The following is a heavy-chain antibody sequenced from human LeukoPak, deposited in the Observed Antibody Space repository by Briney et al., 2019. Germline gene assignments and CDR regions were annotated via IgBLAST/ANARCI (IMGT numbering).Heavy chain of an antibody. CDR1: GFTFSNAW. Sequence: GGSLRLSCAASGFTFSNAWMSWVRQAPGKGLEWVGRIKSKTDGGTTDYAAPVQDRFTISRDDSQATLYLQMNSLKTEDTAVYYCTTGGSVIVAGTRAFDIWGQGTMVTVSS. CDR2: IKSKTDGGTT. D-gene: IGHD5-12*01. CDR3: TTGGSVIVAGTRAFDI. V-gene: IGHV3-15*01. J-gene: IGHJ3*02.